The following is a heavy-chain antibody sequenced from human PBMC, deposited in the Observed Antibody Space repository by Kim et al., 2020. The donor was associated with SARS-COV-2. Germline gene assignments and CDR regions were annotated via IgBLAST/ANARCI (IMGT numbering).Heavy chain of an antibody. J-gene: IGHJ4*02. D-gene: IGHD3-10*01. CDR2: ISAYNGNT. V-gene: IGHV1-18*01. CDR1: GYTFTSYG. CDR3: ARGYGSGSYYPDGDY. Sequence: ASVKVSCKASGYTFTSYGISWVRQAPGQGLEWMGWISAYNGNTNYAQKLQGRVTMTTDTSTSTAYMELRSLRSDDTAVYYCARGYGSGSYYPDGDYWGQGTLVTVSS.